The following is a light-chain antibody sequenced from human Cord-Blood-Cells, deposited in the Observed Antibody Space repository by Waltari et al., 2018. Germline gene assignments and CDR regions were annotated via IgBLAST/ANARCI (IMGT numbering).Light chain of an antibody. Sequence: EIVLTQSPATLSLSPGERATLSCRASQSVSSSLPWYQQKPGQDPRLLIYDASNRATGIPARFSGSGSGTDFTLTSSSLEPEYFAVYYCQQRSNWPTFCGGTKVEIK. CDR1: QSVSSS. CDR3: QQRSNWPT. V-gene: IGKV3-11*01. CDR2: DAS. J-gene: IGKJ4*01.